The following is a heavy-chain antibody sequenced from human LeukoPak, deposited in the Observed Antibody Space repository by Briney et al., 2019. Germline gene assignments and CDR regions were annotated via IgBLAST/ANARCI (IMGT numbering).Heavy chain of an antibody. V-gene: IGHV3-23*01. J-gene: IGHJ4*02. D-gene: IGHD5-12*01. CDR1: GFIFSSYA. Sequence: PGGSLRLSCAASGFIFSSYAMSWVRQAPGEGLEWVSSISLNGGSIYYADSVKGRFTISRDNSKDTLYLQMNSLRAEDTAVYYCAKSLGIYSAPDYWGQGTLVTVSS. CDR2: ISLNGGSI. CDR3: AKSLGIYSAPDY.